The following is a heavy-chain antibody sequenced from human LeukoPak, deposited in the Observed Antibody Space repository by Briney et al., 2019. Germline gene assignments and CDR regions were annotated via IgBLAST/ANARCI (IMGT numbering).Heavy chain of an antibody. Sequence: ASVKVSCKASGYTFITYYIYWVRQAPGKGLEYVGIINPSGGGTSYGQKFQGRVTVTTDMSTTTVYMELSSLTSEDTAVYYCARGAPPTYSDSRGYLDYWGQGTQVTVSS. V-gene: IGHV1-46*01. D-gene: IGHD3-22*01. CDR3: ARGAPPTYSDSRGYLDY. J-gene: IGHJ4*02. CDR1: GYTFITYY. CDR2: INPSGGGT.